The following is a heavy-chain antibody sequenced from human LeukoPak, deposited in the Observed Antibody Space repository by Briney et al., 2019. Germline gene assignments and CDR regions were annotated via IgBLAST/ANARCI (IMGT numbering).Heavy chain of an antibody. CDR3: ARDFSSGWYYFDY. Sequence: ASVKVSCKASGGTFISYAISWVRQAPGQGLEWMGGIIPIFGTANYAQKFQGRVTITADESTSTAYMELSSLRSEDTAVYYCARDFSSGWYYFDYWGQGTLVTVSS. J-gene: IGHJ4*02. D-gene: IGHD6-19*01. CDR2: IIPIFGTA. V-gene: IGHV1-69*13. CDR1: GGTFISYA.